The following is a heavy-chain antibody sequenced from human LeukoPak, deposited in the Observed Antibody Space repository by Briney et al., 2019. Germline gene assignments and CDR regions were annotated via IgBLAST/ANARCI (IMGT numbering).Heavy chain of an antibody. V-gene: IGHV3-7*03. CDR2: IKQDGNQK. Sequence: GGSLRLSCAASGFTFSSYWMSWVRQAPGKGLEWVAIIKQDGNQKNYVDSVKGRFTISRDNAKNSLYLQMNSLRAEDTAVYYRVRGLVGYCSGGAWDGTCFDYWGQGTLVSVSS. CDR3: VRGLVGYCSGGAWDGTCFDY. CDR1: GFTFSSYW. J-gene: IGHJ4*02. D-gene: IGHD2-15*01.